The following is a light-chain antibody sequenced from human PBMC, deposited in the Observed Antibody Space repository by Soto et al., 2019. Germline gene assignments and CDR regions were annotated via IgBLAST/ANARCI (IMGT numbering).Light chain of an antibody. J-gene: IGLJ1*01. Sequence: QSVLTQPASVSGSPGQSITISCTGTNSDVGGYNFVSWYQQHPGKAPKLMIYDVSNRPSGVSNRFSGSKSGNTASLTISGLQTEDDADYYCSSYTRSTTDVFGTGTKVTVL. CDR1: NSDVGGYNF. CDR2: DVS. CDR3: SSYTRSTTDV. V-gene: IGLV2-14*01.